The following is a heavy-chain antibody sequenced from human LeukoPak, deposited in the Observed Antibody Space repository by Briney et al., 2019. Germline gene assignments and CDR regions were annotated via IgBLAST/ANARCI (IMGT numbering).Heavy chain of an antibody. CDR2: IYSGGST. J-gene: IGHJ6*02. V-gene: IGHV3-53*01. D-gene: IGHD3-10*01. CDR1: GFIVSSNY. Sequence: GGSLKLSCAASGFIVSSNYISWVRQAPGKGLEWVTVIYSGGSTYYADSVKGRFTISRDNSKNTVYLQMNSLRAEDTAVYYCARHTTAVLRGARGMDVWGQGSTVTVSS. CDR3: ARHTTAVLRGARGMDV.